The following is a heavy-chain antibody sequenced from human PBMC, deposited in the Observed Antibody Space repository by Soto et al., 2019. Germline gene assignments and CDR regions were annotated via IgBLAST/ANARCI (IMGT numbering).Heavy chain of an antibody. V-gene: IGHV3-23*01. Sequence: GGSLRLSCAASGFTFSIYAMSWVRQAPGKGLEWVSAISGSGGSTYYADSVKGRFTISRDSSMNTVYLHMNSLRVEDTAAYYCANENTPPYFDSWGQGALVTVSS. CDR3: ANENTPPYFDS. D-gene: IGHD2-15*01. J-gene: IGHJ4*02. CDR2: ISGSGGST. CDR1: GFTFSIYA.